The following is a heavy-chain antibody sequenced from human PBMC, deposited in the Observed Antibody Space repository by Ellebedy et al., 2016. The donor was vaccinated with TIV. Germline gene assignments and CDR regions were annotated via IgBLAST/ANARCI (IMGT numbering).Heavy chain of an antibody. CDR3: ARGGGSNGMDV. Sequence: AASVKVSCKASGYTFTSYGISWVRQAPGQGLEWMGRFIPIFGTADYAQKFQGRVTMTADGSTNTAYMELSSLRSEDTATYYCARGGGSNGMDVWGQGTTVTVSS. J-gene: IGHJ6*02. D-gene: IGHD3-16*01. CDR2: FIPIFGTA. CDR1: GYTFTSYG. V-gene: IGHV1-69*13.